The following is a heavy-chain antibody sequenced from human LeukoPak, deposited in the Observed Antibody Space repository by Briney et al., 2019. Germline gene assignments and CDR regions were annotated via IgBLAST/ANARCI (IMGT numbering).Heavy chain of an antibody. J-gene: IGHJ6*03. CDR2: INPNSGGT. CDR3: ARGPIVVVPAAMFDYYYYYYYMDV. V-gene: IGHV1-2*02. CDR1: GYTFTGYY. Sequence: GASVKVSCKASGYTFTGYYMHWVRQAPGQGLEWMGWINPNSGGTIYAQKFQGRVTMTRDTSISTAYMELSRLRSDDTAVYYCARGPIVVVPAAMFDYYYYYYYMDVWGKGTTVTVSS. D-gene: IGHD2-2*01.